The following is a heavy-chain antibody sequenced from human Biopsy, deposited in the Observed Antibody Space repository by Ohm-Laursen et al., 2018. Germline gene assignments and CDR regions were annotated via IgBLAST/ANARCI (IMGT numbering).Heavy chain of an antibody. CDR3: AKCMTGGSNYYFHH. D-gene: IGHD2-8*01. CDR1: GFTFSSYG. Sequence: SLRLSCAASGFTFSSYGMHWVRQAPGRGLEWVAAIWYDGSNKNYADSVKGRFTIPRDNSKNTLYLQMNSLRGEDTAVYYCAKCMTGGSNYYFHHCGQGTLVTVSS. CDR2: IWYDGSNK. V-gene: IGHV3-33*06. J-gene: IGHJ4*02.